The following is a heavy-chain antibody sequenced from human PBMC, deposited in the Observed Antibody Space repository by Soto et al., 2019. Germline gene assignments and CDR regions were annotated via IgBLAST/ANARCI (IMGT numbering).Heavy chain of an antibody. CDR1: GFTFSDYV. Sequence: GGSLRLSCAASGFTFSDYVMTWVRQAPGKGLEWVSAISGSGGTTYYADSVKGRFTISRDNPENTLYLQMKTLRAEDTAKYYFVKSHRGRIVDCWGQGTLVTVSS. J-gene: IGHJ4*02. V-gene: IGHV3-23*01. D-gene: IGHD2-15*01. CDR3: VKSHRGRIVDC. CDR2: ISGSGGTT.